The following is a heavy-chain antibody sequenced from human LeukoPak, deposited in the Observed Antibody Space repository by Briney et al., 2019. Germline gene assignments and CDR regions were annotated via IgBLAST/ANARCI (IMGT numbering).Heavy chain of an antibody. Sequence: SETLSLTCTVSGGSISSYYWSWIRQPAGQGLEWIGRIYTSGSTNYNPSLKSRVTMSVDTSKNQFSLKLSSVTAADTAVYYCARVSLHCSSTSCYTTSYYMDVWGKGTTVTVSS. J-gene: IGHJ6*03. CDR3: ARVSLHCSSTSCYTTSYYMDV. D-gene: IGHD2-2*02. V-gene: IGHV4-4*07. CDR1: GGSISSYY. CDR2: IYTSGST.